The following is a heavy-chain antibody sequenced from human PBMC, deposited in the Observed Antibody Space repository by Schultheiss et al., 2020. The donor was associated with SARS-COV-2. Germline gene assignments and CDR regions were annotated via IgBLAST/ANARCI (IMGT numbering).Heavy chain of an antibody. Sequence: SQTLSLTCTVSGASISSGDYYWSWIRQPPGKGLEWIGSIYHSGSTYYNPSLKSRVTMSVDTSKNQFSLKLSSVTAADTAVYYCARVRREGGSGFSRPYYYYGMDVWGQGTTVTVSS. CDR3: ARVRREGGSGFSRPYYYYGMDV. CDR1: GASISSGDYY. V-gene: IGHV4-39*07. J-gene: IGHJ6*02. CDR2: IYHSGST. D-gene: IGHD6-19*01.